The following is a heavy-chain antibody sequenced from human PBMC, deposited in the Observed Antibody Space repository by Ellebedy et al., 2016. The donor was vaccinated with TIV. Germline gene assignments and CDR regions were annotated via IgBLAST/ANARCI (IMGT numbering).Heavy chain of an antibody. V-gene: IGHV1-46*01. CDR3: ARGGVYGDYTIDY. CDR2: INPSGGSA. D-gene: IGHD4-17*01. J-gene: IGHJ4*02. Sequence: AASVKVSCKASGYTFTSYGISWVRQAPGQGLEWMGIINPSGGSASDVQKFQGRVTMTRDTSTSTVYMELSSLRSEDTAVYFCARGGVYGDYTIDYWGQGTLVTVSS. CDR1: GYTFTSYG.